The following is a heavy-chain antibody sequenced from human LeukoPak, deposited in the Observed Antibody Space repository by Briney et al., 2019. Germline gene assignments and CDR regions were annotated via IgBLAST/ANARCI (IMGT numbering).Heavy chain of an antibody. V-gene: IGHV3-64*01. D-gene: IGHD3-22*01. CDR2: ISSNGGST. J-gene: IGHJ4*02. Sequence: GGSLRLSCAASGFTFSSYAMHWVRQAPGKGLEYVSAISSNGGSTYYANSVKGRFTISRDNSKNTLYLQMNSLRAEDTAVYYCALDLGRGGYYYDSSGLPYYFDYWGQGTLVTVSS. CDR3: ALDLGRGGYYYDSSGLPYYFDY. CDR1: GFTFSSYA.